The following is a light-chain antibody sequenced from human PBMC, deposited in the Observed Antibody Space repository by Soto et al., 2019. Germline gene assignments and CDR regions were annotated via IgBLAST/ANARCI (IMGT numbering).Light chain of an antibody. CDR3: QPYDSSNVV. V-gene: IGLV6-57*04. CDR2: EDN. J-gene: IGLJ2*01. Sequence: NFMLTQPHSVSESPGKTVTISCTRSSGSIASNYVQWYQQRPGSAPTTVIYEDNQRPSGVPDRFSGSIDSSSNSASLTISGLKTEDEADYYGQPYDSSNVVFGGGTKLTVL. CDR1: SGSIASNY.